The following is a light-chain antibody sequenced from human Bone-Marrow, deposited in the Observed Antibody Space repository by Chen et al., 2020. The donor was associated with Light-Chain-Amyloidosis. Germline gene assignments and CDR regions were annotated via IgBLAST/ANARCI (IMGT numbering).Light chain of an antibody. CDR1: DLPTKY. V-gene: IGLV3-25*03. J-gene: IGLJ2*01. CDR3: QSADSSGTYEVI. Sequence: SYELTQPPSVSVSPGQTARITCSGDDLPTKYAYWYQQKPGHAPVLVIHSDTERPSGISERFSGSSSGTTATLTISGVQAEDEADYHCQSADSSGTYEVIFGGGTKLTVL. CDR2: SDT.